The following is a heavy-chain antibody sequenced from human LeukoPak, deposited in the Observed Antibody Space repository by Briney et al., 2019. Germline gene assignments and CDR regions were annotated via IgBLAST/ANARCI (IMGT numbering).Heavy chain of an antibody. CDR1: GFTFSSYA. J-gene: IGHJ4*02. Sequence: QTGGSLRLSCAASGFTFSSYAMSWVRQAPGKGLEWVSAISGSGGNTYYADSVKGRFTISRDNSKNTLYLQMNSLRAEDTAVYYCAKDRRITMVRGVIFDYWGQGTLVTVSS. CDR3: AKDRRITMVRGVIFDY. D-gene: IGHD3-10*01. V-gene: IGHV3-23*01. CDR2: ISGSGGNT.